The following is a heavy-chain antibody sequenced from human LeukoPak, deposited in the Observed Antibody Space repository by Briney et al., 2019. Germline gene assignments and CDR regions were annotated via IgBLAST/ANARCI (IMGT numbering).Heavy chain of an antibody. Sequence: GESLKISCKGSGYSFTSYWISWVRQMPGKGLEWMGRIDPSDSYTNYSPSFQGHATISADKSISTAYLQWSSLKASDTAMYYCARQGGGYCSSTSCLYYFDYWGQGTLVTVSS. CDR1: GYSFTSYW. D-gene: IGHD2-2*03. CDR2: IDPSDSYT. J-gene: IGHJ4*02. CDR3: ARQGGGYCSSTSCLYYFDY. V-gene: IGHV5-10-1*01.